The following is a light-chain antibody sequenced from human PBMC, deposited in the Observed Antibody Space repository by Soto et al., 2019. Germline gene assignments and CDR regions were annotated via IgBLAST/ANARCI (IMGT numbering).Light chain of an antibody. J-gene: IGLJ1*01. CDR1: SNYVGSYNL. CDR2: EGS. CDR3: CSYAGSSTYV. Sequence: SLLTPPASVSGTPGQSITISCTGTSNYVGSYNLVSWYQQHPGKAPKLMIYEGSKRPSGVSNRFSGSKSGNTASLTISGLQAEDEADYYCCSYAGSSTYVFGTGTRSPS. V-gene: IGLV2-23*01.